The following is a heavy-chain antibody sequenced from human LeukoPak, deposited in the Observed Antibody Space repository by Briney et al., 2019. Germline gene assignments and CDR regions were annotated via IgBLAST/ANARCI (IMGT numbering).Heavy chain of an antibody. CDR3: ARGVSRAGRKGDY. D-gene: IGHD6-19*01. Sequence: GGSLRLSCAASGFPFDDYGMTWVRQAPGKGLEWVSGINWNGGSTGYADSVKGRFTISRDNSKNTLYLQMNSLRAEDTAVYYCARGVSRAGRKGDYWGQGTLITVSS. CDR1: GFPFDDYG. V-gene: IGHV3-20*04. J-gene: IGHJ4*02. CDR2: INWNGGST.